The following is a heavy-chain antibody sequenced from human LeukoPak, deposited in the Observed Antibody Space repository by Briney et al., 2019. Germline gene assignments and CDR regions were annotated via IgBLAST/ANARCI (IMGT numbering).Heavy chain of an antibody. Sequence: PGGSLRLSCAASGFTFNTAWMSWVRQAPGKGLEWVGRIKSKAAGGATDYTAPVRGRFTISRDDSKNTVYLQMDSLKTEDTAVYYCTAERGYSFYYWGQGTLVTVSS. V-gene: IGHV3-15*01. CDR1: GFTFNTAW. J-gene: IGHJ4*02. CDR2: IKSKAAGGAT. D-gene: IGHD3-3*01. CDR3: TAERGYSFYY.